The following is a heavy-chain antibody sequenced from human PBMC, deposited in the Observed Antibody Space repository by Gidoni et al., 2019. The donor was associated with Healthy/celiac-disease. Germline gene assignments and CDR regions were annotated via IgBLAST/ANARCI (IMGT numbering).Heavy chain of an antibody. CDR3: ARELPYSSGYTPGTSGMDV. D-gene: IGHD3-22*01. CDR1: GYTFTSYY. CDR2: INPSGGST. Sequence: QVQLVQSGAEVKKPGASVKVSCKASGYTFTSYYMHWVRQAPGQGLEWMGIINPSGGSTSYAQKCQGRVTMTRDTSTSTVYMELSSLRSEDTAVYYCARELPYSSGYTPGTSGMDVWGQGTTVTVSS. J-gene: IGHJ6*02. V-gene: IGHV1-46*01.